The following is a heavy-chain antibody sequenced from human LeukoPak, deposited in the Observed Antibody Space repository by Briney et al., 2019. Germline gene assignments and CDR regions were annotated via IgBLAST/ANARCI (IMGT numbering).Heavy chain of an antibody. CDR1: GGPISSYY. CDR3: ASSTPRVAVAGTWDAFDI. Sequence: SETLSLTCTVSGGPISSYYWSRIRQPPGKGLEWIVDIYYSGSTNYNPSLKSRVTISVDTSKNQFSLKLSSVTAADTAVYYCASSTPRVAVAGTWDAFDIWGQGTMVTVSS. CDR2: IYYSGST. V-gene: IGHV4-59*08. J-gene: IGHJ3*02. D-gene: IGHD6-19*01.